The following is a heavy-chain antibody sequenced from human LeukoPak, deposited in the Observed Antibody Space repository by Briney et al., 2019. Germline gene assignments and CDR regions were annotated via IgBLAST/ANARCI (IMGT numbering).Heavy chain of an antibody. CDR1: GFTFSRHA. Sequence: GGSLRLSCEASGFTFSRHAMSWVRQAPEKGLEWVSSLSGTGGSTYYADSVRGRFTISRDNSKNTLYLQMNSLRPEDTAVYYCARDAVVGGYYYGSGSYPPGYWGQGTLVTVSS. D-gene: IGHD3-10*01. CDR3: ARDAVVGGYYYGSGSYPPGY. J-gene: IGHJ4*02. CDR2: LSGTGGST. V-gene: IGHV3-23*01.